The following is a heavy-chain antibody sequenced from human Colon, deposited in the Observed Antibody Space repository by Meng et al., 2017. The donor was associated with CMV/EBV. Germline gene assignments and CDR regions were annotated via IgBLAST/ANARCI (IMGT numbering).Heavy chain of an antibody. J-gene: IGHJ4*02. CDR3: VRGGYSGTQTGGVQEY. Sequence: LRGSGPGLVQPSEPLSLTCTVSGGSISTYSWSWIRQPAGEGLEWLGRISTNRNTDYNPSLNSRATIWLDTSNNQFSLKLTSVTAADTAVYYCVRGGYSGTQTGGVQEYWGQGTLVTVSS. D-gene: IGHD5-12*01. CDR1: GGSISTYS. CDR2: ISTNRNT. V-gene: IGHV4-4*07.